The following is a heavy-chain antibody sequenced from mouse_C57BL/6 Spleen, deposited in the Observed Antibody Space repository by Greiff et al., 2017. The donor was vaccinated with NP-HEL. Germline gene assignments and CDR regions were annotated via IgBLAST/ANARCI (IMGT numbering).Heavy chain of an antibody. J-gene: IGHJ3*01. CDR2: IYPRSGNT. CDR1: GYTFTSYG. Sequence: QVQLQQSGAELARPGASVKLSCKASGYTFTSYGISWVKQRTGQGLEWIGEIYPRSGNTYYNAKFKGKATLTADKSSSTAYMELRSLTSEDSAVYFCAMIYDGYYGWFAYWGQGTLVTVSA. D-gene: IGHD2-3*01. CDR3: AMIYDGYYGWFAY. V-gene: IGHV1-81*01.